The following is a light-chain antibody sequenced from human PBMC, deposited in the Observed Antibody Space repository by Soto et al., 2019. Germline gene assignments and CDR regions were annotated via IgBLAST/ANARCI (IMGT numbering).Light chain of an antibody. Sequence: QSVLTQPPSASGTPGQRVTISCSGSSSNIGSNTVNWYQQLPGTAPKLLIYSNNQRASGVPDRFSASKSGTSASLAISGLQSEDEADYYCAAWDDSLNGLVFGGGTKLTVL. J-gene: IGLJ2*01. CDR3: AAWDDSLNGLV. CDR1: SSNIGSNT. CDR2: SNN. V-gene: IGLV1-44*01.